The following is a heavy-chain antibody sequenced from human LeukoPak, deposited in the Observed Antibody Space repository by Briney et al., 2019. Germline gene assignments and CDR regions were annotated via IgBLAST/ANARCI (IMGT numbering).Heavy chain of an antibody. Sequence: PSETLSLTCAVYGGSFSGYYWSWIRQPPGKGLEWIGEINHSGSTNYNPSLKSRVTISVDTSKNQFSLKLSSVTAADTAVYYRASMKSITMVRGVSRLIPDYWGQGTLVTVSS. CDR3: ASMKSITMVRGVSRLIPDY. CDR2: INHSGST. V-gene: IGHV4-34*01. D-gene: IGHD3-10*01. CDR1: GGSFSGYY. J-gene: IGHJ4*02.